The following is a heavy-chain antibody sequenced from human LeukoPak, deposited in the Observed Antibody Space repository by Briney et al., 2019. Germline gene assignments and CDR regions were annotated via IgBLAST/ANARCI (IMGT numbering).Heavy chain of an antibody. J-gene: IGHJ5*02. CDR1: GFKFSDSY. V-gene: IGHV3-11*04. CDR2: IGPTSTKN. CDR3: ARGGNWFDP. Sequence: GGSLRLSCAASGFKFSDSYMSWIRQAPGKGLEWISYIGPTSTKNSYADSVEGRFTISRDNDRNSLYLQMDSLEDGDTAIYYCARGGNWFDPWGQGTLVTVSS. D-gene: IGHD3-16*01.